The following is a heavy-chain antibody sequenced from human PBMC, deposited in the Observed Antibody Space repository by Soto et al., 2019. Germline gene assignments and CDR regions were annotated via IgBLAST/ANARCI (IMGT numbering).Heavy chain of an antibody. Sequence: QVQLQESGPGLVKPSGTLSLTCAVSGGSISSSNWWSWVRQPPGKGLEWIGEIYRSGSTNYNPSPKSRVTISVDKSKNQLSLKLSSVTAADTAVYYCASNKYYDNSGYYQLFDSWTQGTLVVFSS. V-gene: IGHV4-4*02. CDR1: GGSISSSNW. CDR3: ASNKYYDNSGYYQLFDS. J-gene: IGHJ4*02. D-gene: IGHD3-22*01. CDR2: IYRSGST.